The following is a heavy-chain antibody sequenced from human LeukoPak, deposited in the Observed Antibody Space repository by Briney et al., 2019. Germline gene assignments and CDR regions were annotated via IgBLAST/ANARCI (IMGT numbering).Heavy chain of an antibody. D-gene: IGHD3-22*01. V-gene: IGHV4-34*01. Sequence: PSETLSPTCAVYGGSFSGYYRSWIRQPPGKGLEWIGEINHSGSTNYNPSLKSRVTISVDTSKNQFSLKLSSVTAADTAVYYCARGRLYYYDSSGYYVKSRALYYFDYWGQGTLVTVSS. CDR3: ARGRLYYYDSSGYYVKSRALYYFDY. CDR2: INHSGST. CDR1: GGSFSGYY. J-gene: IGHJ4*02.